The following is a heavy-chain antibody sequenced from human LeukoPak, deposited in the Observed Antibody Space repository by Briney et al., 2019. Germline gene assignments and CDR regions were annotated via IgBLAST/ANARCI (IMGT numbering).Heavy chain of an antibody. D-gene: IGHD6-19*01. CDR1: GGSISSSSYY. Sequence: PSETLSLTCTVSGGSISSSSYYWGWIRQPPGKGLEWIGSIYYSGSTYYNPSLKSRVTISVDTSKNQFSLKLSSVTAADTAVYYCASSRFSGWYVYWGQGTLVTVSS. CDR3: ASSRFSGWYVY. CDR2: IYYSGST. V-gene: IGHV4-39*01. J-gene: IGHJ4*02.